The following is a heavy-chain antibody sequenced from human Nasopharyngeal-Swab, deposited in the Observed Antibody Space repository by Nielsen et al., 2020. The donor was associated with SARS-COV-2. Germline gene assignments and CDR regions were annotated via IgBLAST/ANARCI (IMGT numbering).Heavy chain of an antibody. CDR2: IDPSDSYT. V-gene: IGHV5-10-1*01. J-gene: IGHJ4*02. Sequence: SCKGSGYSFTSYWISWVRQMPGKGLEWMGRIDPSDSYTNYSPSFQGHVTISADKSISTAYLQWISLKASDTAMYYCARHVQDSSGWYDYWGQGTLVTVSS. D-gene: IGHD6-19*01. CDR3: ARHVQDSSGWYDY. CDR1: GYSFTSYW.